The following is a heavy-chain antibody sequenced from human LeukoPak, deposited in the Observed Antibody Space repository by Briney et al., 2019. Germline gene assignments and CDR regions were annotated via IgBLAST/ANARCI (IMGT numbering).Heavy chain of an antibody. D-gene: IGHD1-26*01. Sequence: GGSLRLSCEASGFTVSSNYMSWVRQAPGKGLEWVSVIYSGGSTYYADSVKGRFTISRDNSKNTLYLQMNSLRAEDSAVYYCARGVGQDAFDIWGQGTMVIVS. J-gene: IGHJ3*02. CDR2: IYSGGST. CDR3: ARGVGQDAFDI. V-gene: IGHV3-53*01. CDR1: GFTVSSNY.